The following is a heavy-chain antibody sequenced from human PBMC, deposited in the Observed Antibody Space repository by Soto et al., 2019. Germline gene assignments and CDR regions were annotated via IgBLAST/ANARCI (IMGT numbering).Heavy chain of an antibody. CDR2: ISDNGGRT. Sequence: EVQLLESGGGLVQPGGSLRLSCAASGFTFSSYAMSWVRQAPGKGLEWVSSISDNGGRTFYPDSVEGRFTISRDNSMNTLYLHMNSLRAEDTAVYYCAKKHGDYSSWHYFDHWGQGTLVTVSS. CDR1: GFTFSSYA. J-gene: IGHJ4*02. V-gene: IGHV3-23*01. CDR3: AKKHGDYSSWHYFDH. D-gene: IGHD6-13*01.